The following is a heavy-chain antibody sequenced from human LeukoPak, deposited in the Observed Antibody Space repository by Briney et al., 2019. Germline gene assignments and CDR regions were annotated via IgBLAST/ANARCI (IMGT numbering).Heavy chain of an antibody. CDR3: ASGLELDY. V-gene: IGHV3-7*03. CDR1: EFTFSNYS. J-gene: IGHJ4*02. CDR2: IKQDGSEK. Sequence: GGSLRLSCAASEFTFSNYSMNWVRQAPGKGLEWVANIKQDGSEKNYVDSVKGRFTISRDNAKNSLYLQMNSLRAEDTAVYYCASGLELDYWGQGTLVTVSS.